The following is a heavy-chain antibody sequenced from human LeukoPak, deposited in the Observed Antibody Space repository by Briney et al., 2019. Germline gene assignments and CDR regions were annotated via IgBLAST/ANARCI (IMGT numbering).Heavy chain of an antibody. J-gene: IGHJ4*02. CDR2: ISSSSSYI. Sequence: PGGSLRLSCAASGFTFSSYSMNWVRQAPGKGLEWVSSISSSSSYIYYADSVKGRFTISRGNAKNSLYLQMNSLRAEDTAVYYCARAPDSSGYYYISDYWGQGTLVTVSS. CDR1: GFTFSSYS. D-gene: IGHD3-22*01. CDR3: ARAPDSSGYYYISDY. V-gene: IGHV3-21*04.